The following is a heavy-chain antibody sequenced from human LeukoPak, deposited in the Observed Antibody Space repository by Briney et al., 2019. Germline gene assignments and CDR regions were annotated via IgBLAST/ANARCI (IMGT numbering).Heavy chain of an antibody. Sequence: PSETLCLTCAVSGGSISRYYWSWLRQPPGKGLEWIGDIYYSGSTNYNPSLKSRVTISVDTSKNQFSLKLSSVTAADTAVYYCARVIAVAGAFNAFDIWGQGTMVTVSS. V-gene: IGHV4-59*01. CDR3: ARVIAVAGAFNAFDI. J-gene: IGHJ3*02. CDR1: GGSISRYY. D-gene: IGHD6-19*01. CDR2: IYYSGST.